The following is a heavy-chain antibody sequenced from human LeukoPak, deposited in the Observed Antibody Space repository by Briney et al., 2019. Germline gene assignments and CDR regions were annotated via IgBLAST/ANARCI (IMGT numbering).Heavy chain of an antibody. CDR3: ARKRRTSVSSSKGTSYYYFGMDV. CDR1: GGTFSSYA. Sequence: ASVKVSCKASGGTFSSYAISWVRQAPGQGLEWMGGIIPIFGTANYAQKFQGRVTITADESTSTAYMELSSLRSEDTAVYYCARKRRTSVSSSKGTSYYYFGMDVWGQGTTVTVSS. V-gene: IGHV1-69*13. D-gene: IGHD4-11*01. J-gene: IGHJ6*02. CDR2: IIPIFGTA.